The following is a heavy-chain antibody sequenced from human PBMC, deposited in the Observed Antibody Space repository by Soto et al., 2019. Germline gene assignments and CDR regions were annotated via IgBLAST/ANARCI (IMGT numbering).Heavy chain of an antibody. CDR1: VGSISSGGYY. CDR2: IYYSGST. Sequence: LSLTGTVSVGSISSGGYYWSWILQHPGKGLEWIGYIYYSGSTYYNPSLKSRVTISVDTSKNQFSLKLSSVTAADTAVYYCAGGTIFGDYYYYGMDVWGQGTTVTVSS. D-gene: IGHD3-3*01. CDR3: AGGTIFGDYYYYGMDV. V-gene: IGHV4-31*03. J-gene: IGHJ6*02.